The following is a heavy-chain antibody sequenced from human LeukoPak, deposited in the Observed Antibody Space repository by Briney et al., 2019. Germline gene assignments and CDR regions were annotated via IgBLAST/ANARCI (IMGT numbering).Heavy chain of an antibody. J-gene: IGHJ4*02. CDR2: ISGSGGST. CDR3: ARVRRRGIAAAGNIDY. D-gene: IGHD6-13*01. V-gene: IGHV3-23*01. CDR1: GFTFSSYA. Sequence: GGSLRLSCAASGFTFSSYAMSWVRQAPGKGLEWVSAISGSGGSTYYADSVKGRFTISRDNSKNTLYLQMNSLRAEDTAVYYCARVRRRGIAAAGNIDYWGQGTLVTVSS.